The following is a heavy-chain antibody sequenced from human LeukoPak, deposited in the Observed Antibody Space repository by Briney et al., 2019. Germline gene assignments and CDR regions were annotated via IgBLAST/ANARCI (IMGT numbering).Heavy chain of an antibody. D-gene: IGHD3-16*02. J-gene: IGHJ4*02. V-gene: IGHV4-39*01. CDR2: IYYSGST. Sequence: SETLSLTCTVSGGSFSSSSYYWGWIRQPPGKGLEWVGSIYYSGSTYYNPSLKSRVTISVDTSKTQFSLKLSSVTAADTAVYYCASTNYDYVWGSYRSDYWGQGTLVTVSS. CDR3: ASTNYDYVWGSYRSDY. CDR1: GGSFSSSSYY.